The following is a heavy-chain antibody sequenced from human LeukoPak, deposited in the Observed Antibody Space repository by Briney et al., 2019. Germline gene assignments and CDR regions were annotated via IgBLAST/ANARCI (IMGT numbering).Heavy chain of an antibody. J-gene: IGHJ4*02. Sequence: SETLSLTCTVSGGSVSSGSYYWSWIRQPPGKGLEWIGYIYYSGSTNYNPSLKSRVTISVDTSKNQFSLKLSSVIAADTAVYYCARAGGIMDIVATIDYWGQGTLVTVSS. V-gene: IGHV4-61*01. CDR1: GGSVSSGSYY. D-gene: IGHD5-12*01. CDR3: ARAGGIMDIVATIDY. CDR2: IYYSGST.